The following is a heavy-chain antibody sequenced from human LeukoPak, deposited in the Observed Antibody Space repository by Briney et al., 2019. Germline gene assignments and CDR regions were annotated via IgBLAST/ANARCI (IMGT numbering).Heavy chain of an antibody. CDR1: GGSIISYY. CDR2: IYTSGST. CDR3: ARRRYAYSRGSYYYYMDV. V-gene: IGHV4-4*09. J-gene: IGHJ6*03. Sequence: SETLSLTCTVSGGSIISYYWSWIRQPPGKGLEWIGYIYTSGSTNYNPSLKSRVTISVDTSKNQFSLKLSSVTAADTAVYYCARRRYAYSRGSYYYYMDVWGKGTTVTVSS. D-gene: IGHD1-26*01.